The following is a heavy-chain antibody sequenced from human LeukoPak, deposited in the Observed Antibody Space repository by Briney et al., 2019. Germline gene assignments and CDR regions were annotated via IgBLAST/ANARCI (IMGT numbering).Heavy chain of an antibody. D-gene: IGHD6-19*01. J-gene: IGHJ6*03. CDR3: ARLKISSGKTNYYYHYSMDV. CDR2: IGAYNGNT. V-gene: IGHV1-18*04. Sequence: GASVKVSCKASGYTFTCYYMHWVRQAPGQGLEWMGWIGAYNGNTNYAQKLQGRVTMTTDTSTSTAYMELRSLRADDTAVYYCARLKISSGKTNYYYHYSMDVWGKGPTVTISS. CDR1: GYTFTCYY.